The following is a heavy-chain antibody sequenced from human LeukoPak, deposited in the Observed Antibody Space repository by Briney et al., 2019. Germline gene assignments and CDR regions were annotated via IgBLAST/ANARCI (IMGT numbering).Heavy chain of an antibody. V-gene: IGHV3-15*01. CDR3: TTDLRNWIVVRVSDY. Sequence: GGSLRLSCAASGFTFSNAWMSWVRQAPGKGLEWVGRIKSKTDGGTTDYAAPVKGRFTISRDDSKNTLYLQMNSLKTEDTAVYYCTTDLRNWIVVRVSDYWGQGTLVTVSS. CDR1: GFTFSNAW. J-gene: IGHJ4*02. D-gene: IGHD3-10*01. CDR2: IKSKTDGGTT.